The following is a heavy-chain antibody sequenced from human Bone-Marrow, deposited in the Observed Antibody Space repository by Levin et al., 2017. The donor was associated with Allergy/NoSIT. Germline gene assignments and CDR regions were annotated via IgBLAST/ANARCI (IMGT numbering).Heavy chain of an antibody. J-gene: IGHJ6*02. D-gene: IGHD1-14*01. CDR1: GFTFSSYW. CDR3: WGDKPYYYYGMDV. CDR2: IKQDGSEK. V-gene: IGHV3-7*04. Sequence: GESLKISCAASGFTFSSYWMSWVRQAPGKGLEWVANIKQDGSEKYYVDSVKGRFTISRDNAKNSLYLQMNSLRAEDTAVYYCWGDKPYYYYGMDVWGQGTTVTVSS.